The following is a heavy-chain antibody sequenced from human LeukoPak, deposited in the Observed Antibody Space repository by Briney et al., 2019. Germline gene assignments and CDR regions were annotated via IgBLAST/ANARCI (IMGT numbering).Heavy chain of an antibody. J-gene: IGHJ4*02. Sequence: HPGGSLRLSCAASGFTFSSYAMTWVRQAPGKGLEWVSGISGSGDTTYYADSVKGRFTISRDNSKNMLYLQMNSLGAEDTAVYYCAKDRGSSRPYFFDYWGQGTLVTVSS. V-gene: IGHV3-23*01. D-gene: IGHD6-13*01. CDR2: ISGSGDTT. CDR3: AKDRGSSRPYFFDY. CDR1: GFTFSSYA.